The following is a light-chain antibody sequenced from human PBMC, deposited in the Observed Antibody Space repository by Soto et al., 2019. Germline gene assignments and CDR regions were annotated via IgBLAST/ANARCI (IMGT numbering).Light chain of an antibody. CDR2: DAS. J-gene: IGKJ1*01. V-gene: IGKV1-5*01. CDR1: QSISSW. Sequence: DIQMTQSPSTLSASVGDRVTITCRASQSISSWVAWYQTTPGKAPKLLIYDASSLESGVPSRFSGSGSGTEFTLTISSLQPDDFATYYCQQYNSYLWTFGQGTKVDIK. CDR3: QQYNSYLWT.